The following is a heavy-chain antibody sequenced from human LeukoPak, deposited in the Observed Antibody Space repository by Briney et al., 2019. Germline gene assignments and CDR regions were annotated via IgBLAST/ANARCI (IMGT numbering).Heavy chain of an antibody. CDR1: GYTFTSCA. Sequence: GASVKVSCKASGYTFTSCAMNWVRQAPGQGLEWMGWINTNTGNPTYAQGFTGRFVFSLDTSVNTAYLQIDSLKAEDTAVYYCARWTSCGGDCHILDYWGQGILVTVSS. J-gene: IGHJ4*02. CDR2: INTNTGNP. CDR3: ARWTSCGGDCHILDY. D-gene: IGHD2-21*02. V-gene: IGHV7-4-1*01.